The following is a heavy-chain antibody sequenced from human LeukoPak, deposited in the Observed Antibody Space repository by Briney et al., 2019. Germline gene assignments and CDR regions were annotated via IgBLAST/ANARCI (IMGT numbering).Heavy chain of an antibody. V-gene: IGHV4-34*01. CDR1: GGSFSGYY. CDR2: INHSGGT. J-gene: IGHJ4*02. D-gene: IGHD3-22*01. CDR3: ARGSTDISVYCAVLDY. Sequence: PSETLSLTCAVYGGSFSGYYWSWIRQSPRKGLEWIGEINHSGGTNYNPSLKSRVTISVDTSKTQFSLKLSSVTAADTAVYYCARGSTDISVYCAVLDYWGQGTLVTVSS.